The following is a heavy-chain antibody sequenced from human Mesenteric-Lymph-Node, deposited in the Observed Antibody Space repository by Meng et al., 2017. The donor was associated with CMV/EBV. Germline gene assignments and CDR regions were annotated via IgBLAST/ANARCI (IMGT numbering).Heavy chain of an antibody. J-gene: IGHJ6*02. CDR1: GYTFTSYD. V-gene: IGHV1-8*01. Sequence: ASVKVSCKASGYTFTSYDINWVRQATGQGLEWMGWMNPNSGNTGYAQKFQGRVTMTRNTSISTAYMELSSLRSEDTAVYYCAIDDVVVVPAAIQHTPATYYYYGMDVWGQGTTVTVSS. D-gene: IGHD2-2*02. CDR2: MNPNSGNT. CDR3: AIDDVVVVPAAIQHTPATYYYYGMDV.